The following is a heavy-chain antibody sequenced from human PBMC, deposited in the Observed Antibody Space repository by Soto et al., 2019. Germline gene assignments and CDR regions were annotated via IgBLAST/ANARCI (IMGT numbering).Heavy chain of an antibody. CDR2: INPQTGGT. Sequence: QVQLVQSGAEVKTPGASVRVSCKASGYTFTGYYIHWVREAPGQGLEWMGWINPQTGGTSYAQKFQGRVTLSRDTSINTAYLELTRVRFDDAAVYFCARERYQVISDGMDVGGKGTTVTVSS. CDR3: ARERYQVISDGMDV. J-gene: IGHJ6*04. CDR1: GYTFTGYY. V-gene: IGHV1-2*02. D-gene: IGHD2-2*01.